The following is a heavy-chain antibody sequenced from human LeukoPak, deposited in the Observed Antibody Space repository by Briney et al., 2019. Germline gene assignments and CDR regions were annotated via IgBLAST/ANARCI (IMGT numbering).Heavy chain of an antibody. V-gene: IGHV1-18*04. CDR3: ARVPGPTEGSWFDP. CDR2: ISAYNGNT. J-gene: IGHJ5*02. CDR1: GYTFTGYY. D-gene: IGHD3-10*01. Sequence: ASVKVSCKASGYTFTGYYMHWVRQAPGQGLEWMGWISAYNGNTNYAQKLQGRVTMTTDTSTSTAYMELRSLRSDDTAVYYCARVPGPTEGSWFDPWGQGTLVTVSS.